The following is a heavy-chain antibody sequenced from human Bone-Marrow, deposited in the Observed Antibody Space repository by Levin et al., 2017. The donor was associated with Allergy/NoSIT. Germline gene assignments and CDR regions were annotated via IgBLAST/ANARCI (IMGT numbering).Heavy chain of an antibody. J-gene: IGHJ5*02. D-gene: IGHD3-10*02. CDR3: ARVLLTDATLLFGVDP. CDR1: GGSFSGYY. Sequence: SETLSLTCAVYGGSFSGYYWSWIRQPPGKGLEWIGEINHSGSTNYNPSLKSRVTISVDTSKNQFSLKLSSVTAADTAVYYCARVLLTDATLLFGVDPWGQGTLVTVSS. CDR2: INHSGST. V-gene: IGHV4-34*01.